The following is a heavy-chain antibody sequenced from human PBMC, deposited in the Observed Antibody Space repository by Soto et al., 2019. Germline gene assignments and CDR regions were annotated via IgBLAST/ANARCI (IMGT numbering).Heavy chain of an antibody. CDR1: GGSISAYS. D-gene: IGHD1-20*01. V-gene: IGHV4-59*01. J-gene: IGHJ4*02. CDR2: IHYTGST. CDR3: ATITRRDGGALYYFDY. Sequence: SAPLSLTCTVSGGSISAYSCSWIRQPPGKGLEWIGYIHYTGSTNYNPSLKTRVTISVDTSKNHCSLRLSSVTAADTAVYFCATITRRDGGALYYFDYWGQGILVTVSS.